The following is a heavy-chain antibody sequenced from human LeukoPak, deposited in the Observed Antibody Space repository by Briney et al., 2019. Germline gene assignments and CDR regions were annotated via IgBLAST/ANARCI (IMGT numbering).Heavy chain of an antibody. V-gene: IGHV3-9*01. J-gene: IGHJ4*02. CDR3: AKGHYYDSSGYYYAGEFFDY. CDR2: IIWNSGTI. CDR1: GFTFDDYA. D-gene: IGHD3-22*01. Sequence: GRSLRLSCAASGFTFDDYAMHWVRQAPGKGLEWVSGIIWNSGTIGYADSVKGRFTISRDSAKNSLYLQMNSLRAEDTALYYCAKGHYYDSSGYYYAGEFFDYWGQGTLVTVSS.